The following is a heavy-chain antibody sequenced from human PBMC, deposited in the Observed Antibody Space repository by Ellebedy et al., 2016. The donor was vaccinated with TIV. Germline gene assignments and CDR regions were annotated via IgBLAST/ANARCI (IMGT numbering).Heavy chain of an antibody. CDR3: AADGWELLAFDI. CDR1: GFTFTSSA. D-gene: IGHD1-26*01. V-gene: IGHV1-58*02. Sequence: AASVKVSCKASGFTFTSSAMQWARQARGQRLEWIGWIVVGSGNTNYAQKFQERVTITRDMSTSTAYMELSSLRSEDTAVYYCAADGWELLAFDIWGQGTMVTVSS. J-gene: IGHJ3*02. CDR2: IVVGSGNT.